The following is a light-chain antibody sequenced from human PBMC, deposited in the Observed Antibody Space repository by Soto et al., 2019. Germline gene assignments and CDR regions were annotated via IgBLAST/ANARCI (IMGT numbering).Light chain of an antibody. J-gene: IGLJ2*01. CDR2: EGN. CDR1: SSDVGIYNL. V-gene: IGLV2-23*01. Sequence: QSVLTQPASVSGSPGESITISCTGTSSDVGIYNLVTWYQQHPGRVPKLILYEGNKRPSGVSSRFSASKSGNTASLTISGLQAEDEADYFCCSYAPSRTLLFGGGTKVTVL. CDR3: CSYAPSRTLL.